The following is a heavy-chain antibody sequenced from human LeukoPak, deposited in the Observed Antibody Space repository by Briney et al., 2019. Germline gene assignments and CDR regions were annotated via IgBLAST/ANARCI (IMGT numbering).Heavy chain of an antibody. V-gene: IGHV4-38-2*02. J-gene: IGHJ5*02. CDR2: IYHSEST. Sequence: SETLSLTCTVSGYSISSGYYWGWIRQPPGKGLEWIGSIYHSESTYYNPSLKSRVTISVDTSQNQFSLKVKSVTAADTAVYYCAREGDSNSVGWFDPWGQGTLVTVSS. D-gene: IGHD6-13*01. CDR3: AREGDSNSVGWFDP. CDR1: GYSISSGYY.